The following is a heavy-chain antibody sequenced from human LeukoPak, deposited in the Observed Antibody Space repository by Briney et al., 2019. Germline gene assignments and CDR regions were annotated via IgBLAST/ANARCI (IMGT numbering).Heavy chain of an antibody. Sequence: GGSLRLSCAASGFTFSSYWMSWVRQAPAKGLEWVANIKQDGSEKYYVDAVKGRFTISRDNAKNSLYLQMHSLRAEDTAVYYCAREWKGRLRYIDYWGQGTLVTVSS. D-gene: IGHD4-17*01. CDR1: GFTFSSYW. J-gene: IGHJ4*02. CDR2: IKQDGSEK. CDR3: AREWKGRLRYIDY. V-gene: IGHV3-7*03.